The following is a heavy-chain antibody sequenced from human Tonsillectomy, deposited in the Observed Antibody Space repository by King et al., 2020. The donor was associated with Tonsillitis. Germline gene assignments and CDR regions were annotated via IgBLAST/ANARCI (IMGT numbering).Heavy chain of an antibody. CDR1: GFTFSSYG. CDR2: ISYDGSNK. V-gene: IGHV3-30*18. D-gene: IGHD5-24*01. CDR3: AKARDGYNSGGFAEY. Sequence: VQLVESGGGVVQPGRSLRLSCAASGFTFSSYGMHWVRQAPGKGLEWVAVISYDGSNKYYADSVKGRFTISRDNSKNTLYLQMNSLRAEDTVVYYCAKARDGYNSGGFAEYWGQGTLVTVSS. J-gene: IGHJ4*02.